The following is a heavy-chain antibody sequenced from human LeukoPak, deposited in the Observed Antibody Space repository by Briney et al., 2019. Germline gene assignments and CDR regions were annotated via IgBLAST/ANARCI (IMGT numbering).Heavy chain of an antibody. Sequence: GESLKISCKASGYSFTNYWIGWVRQMPGKGLEWMGIFYPGTSDTKYSPSFQGHVTVSADKSISTAYLQWSSLKASDTAMYYCARRGYDSRGYHFYFDYWGQGTLVTVSS. D-gene: IGHD3-22*01. CDR2: FYPGTSDT. V-gene: IGHV5-51*01. J-gene: IGHJ4*02. CDR3: ARRGYDSRGYHFYFDY. CDR1: GYSFTNYW.